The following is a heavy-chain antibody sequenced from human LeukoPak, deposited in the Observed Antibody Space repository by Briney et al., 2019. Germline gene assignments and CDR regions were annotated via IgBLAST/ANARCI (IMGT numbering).Heavy chain of an antibody. J-gene: IGHJ4*02. CDR3: ATTVGANYARVY. D-gene: IGHD1-26*01. Sequence: ASVKVSCKVSGYTLTELSMHWVRQAPGKGLEWMGGFDPEDGETIYAQKFQGRVTMTEDTSTDTAYMELSSLRSEDTAVYYCATTVGANYARVYWGQGTLVTVSS. V-gene: IGHV1-24*01. CDR2: FDPEDGET. CDR1: GYTLTELS.